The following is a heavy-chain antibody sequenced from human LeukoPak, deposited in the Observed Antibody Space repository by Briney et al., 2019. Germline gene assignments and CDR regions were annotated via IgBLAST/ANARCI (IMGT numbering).Heavy chain of an antibody. CDR2: ISYDGSNK. CDR1: GFTFSSFA. V-gene: IGHV3-30*04. D-gene: IGHD6-13*01. CDR3: ARDGGIAAATYLFDY. Sequence: PGGSLRLSCAASGFTFSSFAMHWVRQAPGKGLECVAVISYDGSNKYYADSVKGRFTISRDNSKNTLYLQMNSLRAEDTAVYYCARDGGIAAATYLFDYWGQGTLVTVSS. J-gene: IGHJ4*02.